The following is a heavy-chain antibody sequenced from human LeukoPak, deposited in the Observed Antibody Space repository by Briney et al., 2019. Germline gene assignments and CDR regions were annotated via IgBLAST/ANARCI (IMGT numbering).Heavy chain of an antibody. Sequence: GASVKVSCKSSGYTFTSYGISWVRQAPGQGLEWMGWISAYNGNTNYAQKLQGRVTMTMTTDTSTNTAYMELRSLRSDDTAVYYCARQGLLWFGELFVEYYFDYWGQGTLVTVSS. D-gene: IGHD3-10*01. CDR1: GYTFTSYG. CDR2: ISAYNGNT. CDR3: ARQGLLWFGELFVEYYFDY. V-gene: IGHV1-18*01. J-gene: IGHJ4*02.